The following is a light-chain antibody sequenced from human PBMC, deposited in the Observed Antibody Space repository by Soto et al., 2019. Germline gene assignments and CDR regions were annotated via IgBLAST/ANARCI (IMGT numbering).Light chain of an antibody. CDR2: AAS. CDR3: QQSQDAPRT. CDR1: QSIGNY. V-gene: IGKV1-39*01. Sequence: DIQMTQSPSSLSASIGDRVTIACRASQSIGNYLNWYQQKPGKAPKLLIYAASRLQSGVPSRFSGSGSGTDFTLTITSLQPEDFATYYCQQSQDAPRTFGQGTKVEIK. J-gene: IGKJ1*01.